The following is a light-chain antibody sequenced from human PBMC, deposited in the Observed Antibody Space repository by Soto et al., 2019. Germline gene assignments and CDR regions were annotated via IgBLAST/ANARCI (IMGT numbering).Light chain of an antibody. V-gene: IGKV3-20*01. CDR1: QTVTSNY. CDR2: AAS. CDR3: QQYGYSPIT. J-gene: IGKJ5*01. Sequence: EIAMTQSPATLSLSPGERASLSCRASQTVTSNYLAWYQHKPGQAPRLLIYAASSRATGSPDRFSGGGSGTDFTLTISRLEPEDFAVYYCQQYGYSPITFGQGTRLEIK.